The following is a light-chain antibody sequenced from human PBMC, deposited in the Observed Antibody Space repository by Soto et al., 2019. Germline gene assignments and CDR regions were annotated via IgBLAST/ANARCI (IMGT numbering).Light chain of an antibody. CDR2: SSS. J-gene: IGKJ1*01. CDR3: QQYRTSPPTWT. V-gene: IGKV3-20*01. Sequence: ELVLTQSPGTLSLSPGDRATLSCRASQSVSSTYLAWYQQRPGQAPRLLIYSSSSRASGIPDRFSGSGSGTDFTLPISRLEPEAFAVYYCQQYRTSPPTWTFGQGTKVEIK. CDR1: QSVSSTY.